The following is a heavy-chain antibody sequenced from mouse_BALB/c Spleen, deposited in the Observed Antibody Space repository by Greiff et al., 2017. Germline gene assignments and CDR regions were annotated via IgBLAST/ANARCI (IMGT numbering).Heavy chain of an antibody. Sequence: DVHLVESGGGLVQPGGSRKLSCAASGFTFSSFGMHWVRQAPEKGLEWVAYISSGSSTIYYADTVKGRFTISRDNPKNTLFLQMTSLRSEDTAMYYCARGGDYDWFAYWGQGTLVTVSA. CDR2: ISSGSSTI. CDR3: ARGGDYDWFAY. J-gene: IGHJ3*01. D-gene: IGHD2-4*01. V-gene: IGHV5-17*02. CDR1: GFTFSSFG.